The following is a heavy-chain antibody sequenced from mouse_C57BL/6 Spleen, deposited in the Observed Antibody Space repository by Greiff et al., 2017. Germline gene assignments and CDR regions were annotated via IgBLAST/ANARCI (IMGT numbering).Heavy chain of an antibody. CDR2: INPSNGGT. CDR3: AKELGPLYYAMDY. V-gene: IGHV1-53*01. J-gene: IGHJ4*01. D-gene: IGHD4-1*01. CDR1: GYTFTSYW. Sequence: VQLQQPGTELVKPGASVKLSCKASGYTFTSYWMHWVKQRPGQGLEWIGNINPSNGGTNYNEKFKSKATLTVDKSSSTAYMQLSSLTSEDSAVYYCAKELGPLYYAMDYWGQGTSVTVSS.